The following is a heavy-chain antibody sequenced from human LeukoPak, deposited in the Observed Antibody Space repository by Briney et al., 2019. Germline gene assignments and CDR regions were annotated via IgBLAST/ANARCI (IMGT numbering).Heavy chain of an antibody. J-gene: IGHJ5*02. D-gene: IGHD2-15*01. CDR2: ITGSGTYI. CDR3: ARARTGGTWIFDP. V-gene: IGHV3-21*01. Sequence: PGGSLRLSCAASRFTFSSYSMNWVRQAPGKGLEWVSSITGSGTYIYYADSVKGRFTISRDNAKNSLYLQMNSLRAEDTAVYYCARARTGGTWIFDPWGQGTLVTSPQ. CDR1: RFTFSSYS.